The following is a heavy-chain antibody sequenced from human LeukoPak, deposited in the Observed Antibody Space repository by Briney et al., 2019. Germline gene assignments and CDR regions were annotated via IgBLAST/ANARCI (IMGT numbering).Heavy chain of an antibody. V-gene: IGHV3-74*01. CDR3: ARGMATTPYDY. D-gene: IGHD5-24*01. CDR2: INSDGSGT. CDR1: GFTFSNYW. Sequence: GGSLRLSCAASGFTFSNYWMHWVRQAPGKGLVWASHINSDGSGTTYADSVKGRFTISRDNSKNTLYLQMNSLRAEDTAVYYCARGMATTPYDYWGQGTLVTVSS. J-gene: IGHJ4*02.